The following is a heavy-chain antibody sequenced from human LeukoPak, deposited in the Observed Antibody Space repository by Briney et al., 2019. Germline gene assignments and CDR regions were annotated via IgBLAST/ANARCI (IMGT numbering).Heavy chain of an antibody. CDR2: IKQDGSEK. V-gene: IGHV3-7*01. J-gene: IGHJ4*02. D-gene: IGHD3-10*01. CDR1: GYTFSTYW. CDR3: SRVPWSSVTILDY. Sequence: GGSLRLSCAASGYTFSTYWMSWVRQAPGKGLEWVANIKQDGSEKCYVDSVKGRFTVSRDNAKNSLYLQMNSLGAEDTAVYYCSRVPWSSVTILDYWGQGTLVIVSS.